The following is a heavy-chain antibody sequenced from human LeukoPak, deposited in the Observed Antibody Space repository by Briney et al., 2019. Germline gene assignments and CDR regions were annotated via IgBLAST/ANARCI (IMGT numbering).Heavy chain of an antibody. CDR2: INHSGST. D-gene: IGHD1-14*01. Sequence: SATLSLICAAYGGSLSGYYWSWIRQPPGKAREWIGEINHSGSTNYSPSRKSRVPISVDTSKNQFSLKLSSVTAADTAVYYCARGRPILSGYYYYYHMDVWGKGPTVTVSS. V-gene: IGHV4-34*01. CDR1: GGSLSGYY. J-gene: IGHJ6*03. CDR3: ARGRPILSGYYYYYHMDV.